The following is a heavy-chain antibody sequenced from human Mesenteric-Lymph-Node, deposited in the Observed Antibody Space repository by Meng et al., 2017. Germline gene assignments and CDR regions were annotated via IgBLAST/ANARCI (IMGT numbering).Heavy chain of an antibody. J-gene: IGHJ3*02. CDR1: GYTFTSYD. Sequence: ASVKVSCKASGYTFTSYDINWVRQATGQGLEWMGWMNPNSGNTGYAQKFQGRVTMTRNTSISTAYMELSSLRSEDTAVYYCARDCSGGSCYSESAFDIWGQGTMVTGS. CDR3: ARDCSGGSCYSESAFDI. CDR2: MNPNSGNT. D-gene: IGHD2-15*01. V-gene: IGHV1-8*01.